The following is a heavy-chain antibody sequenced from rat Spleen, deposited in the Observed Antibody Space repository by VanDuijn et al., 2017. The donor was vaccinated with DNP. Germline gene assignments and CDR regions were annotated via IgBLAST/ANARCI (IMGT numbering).Heavy chain of an antibody. CDR2: IGYDGSRT. D-gene: IGHD4-3*01. CDR1: GFTFSDYN. V-gene: IGHV5-7*01. Sequence: EVQLMESGGGLVQPGRSLKLSCAAAGFTFSDYNMAWVRQAPKKGLEWVATIGYDGSRTYSRDSVKGRFTISRDYAKSTLYLQMDSLRSEDTATYYCARVSGYDYFDYWGQGVMVTVSS. J-gene: IGHJ2*01. CDR3: ARVSGYDYFDY.